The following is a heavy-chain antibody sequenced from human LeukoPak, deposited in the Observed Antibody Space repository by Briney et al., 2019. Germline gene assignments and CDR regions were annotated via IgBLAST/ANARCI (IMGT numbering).Heavy chain of an antibody. CDR3: ARGSGGYYDSGRRYYYGMDV. J-gene: IGHJ6*02. CDR2: IYSGGST. Sequence: PGRSLRLSCAASGFTVSSNYMSWVRQAPGKGVEWDSVIYSGGSTYHADSVKGRFTFSRDNSKNTLYLQMNGLRAEDTAVYYCARGSGGYYDSGRRYYYGMDVWGQGTTVTVSS. V-gene: IGHV3-66*01. D-gene: IGHD3-22*01. CDR1: GFTVSSNY.